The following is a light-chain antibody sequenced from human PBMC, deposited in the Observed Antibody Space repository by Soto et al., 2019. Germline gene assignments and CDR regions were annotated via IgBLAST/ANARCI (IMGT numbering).Light chain of an antibody. CDR3: QHRET. CDR1: QSVSSSY. Sequence: EIVLTQSPGTLSLSPGERATLSCRASQSVSSSYLAWYQQKPGQAPRLLIYDASNRATGIPDRFSGSGSGTDFTLTISRLEPEDFAVYYCQHRETFSQGTKVDIK. CDR2: DAS. J-gene: IGKJ1*01. V-gene: IGKV3-20*01.